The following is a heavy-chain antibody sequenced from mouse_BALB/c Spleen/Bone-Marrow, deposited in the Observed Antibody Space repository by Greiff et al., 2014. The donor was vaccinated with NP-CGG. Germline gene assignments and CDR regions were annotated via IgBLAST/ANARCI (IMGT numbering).Heavy chain of an antibody. CDR3: ANYYYGSHFDY. D-gene: IGHD1-1*01. Sequence: EVQLQQSGAALVKPGASVKLSCTASGFNIKDTYMHWVKQRPEQGPEWIGRIDPANGNTKYDPKFQGKATITADTSSNTAYLQLSSLTSEDTAVYYCANYYYGSHFDYWGQGTTLTVSS. J-gene: IGHJ2*01. CDR1: GFNIKDTY. V-gene: IGHV14-3*02. CDR2: IDPANGNT.